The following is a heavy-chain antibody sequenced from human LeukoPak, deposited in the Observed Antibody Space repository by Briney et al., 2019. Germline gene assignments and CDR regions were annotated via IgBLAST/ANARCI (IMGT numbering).Heavy chain of an antibody. Sequence: KSSETLSLTCTVSGGSISSYYWSWIRQPPGKGLEWIGYIYYSGSTNYNPSLKSRVTISVDTSKNQFSLKLSSVTAEDTAVYYCARALNYDFWSGYYDYWGQGTLVTVSS. D-gene: IGHD3-3*01. CDR1: GGSISSYY. V-gene: IGHV4-59*01. J-gene: IGHJ4*02. CDR3: ARALNYDFWSGYYDY. CDR2: IYYSGST.